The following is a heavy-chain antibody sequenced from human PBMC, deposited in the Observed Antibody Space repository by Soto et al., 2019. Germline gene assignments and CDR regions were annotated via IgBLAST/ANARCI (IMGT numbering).Heavy chain of an antibody. J-gene: IGHJ3*02. Sequence: EVQLLESGGGLVQPGGSLRLSCAASGFTFSSYAMSWVRQAPGKGLEWVSAISGSGAGTYYAYSVKGRFTISIDNSKNTLYLQMNSLRVEDTAVYYCAKDRTTIFGVVIEEYAFDIWGQGTMVTVSS. CDR1: GFTFSSYA. CDR3: AKDRTTIFGVVIEEYAFDI. CDR2: ISGSGAGT. V-gene: IGHV3-23*01. D-gene: IGHD3-3*01.